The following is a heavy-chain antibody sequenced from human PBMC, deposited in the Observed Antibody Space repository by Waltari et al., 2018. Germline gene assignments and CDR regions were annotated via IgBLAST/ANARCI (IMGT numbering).Heavy chain of an antibody. V-gene: IGHV4-34*01. CDR3: ARGFGRYSYGFDY. CDR2: INHSGST. J-gene: IGHJ4*01. CDR1: GGSFSGYY. D-gene: IGHD5-18*01. Sequence: QVQLQQWGAGLLKPSETLYLTCAVYGGSFSGYYWSWIRQPPGKGLEWIGEINHSGSTNYTPSLKSRVTISVDTSKNQFSLKLSSVTAADTAVYYCARGFGRYSYGFDYWGHGTLVTVSS.